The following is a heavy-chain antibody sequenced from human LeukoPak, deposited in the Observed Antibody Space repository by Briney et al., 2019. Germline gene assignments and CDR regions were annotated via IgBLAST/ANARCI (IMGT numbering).Heavy chain of an antibody. CDR1: GFTFSSYG. D-gene: IGHD4-17*01. CDR2: IWYDGSNK. Sequence: GGSLRLSCAASGFTFSSYGMHWVRQAPGKGLEWVAVIWYDGSNKYYADSVKGRFTISRDNSKNTLYLQMNSLRAEDTAVYYCAKDPSAFGYGDYNYFDYWGQGTLVTVSS. J-gene: IGHJ4*02. CDR3: AKDPSAFGYGDYNYFDY. V-gene: IGHV3-33*06.